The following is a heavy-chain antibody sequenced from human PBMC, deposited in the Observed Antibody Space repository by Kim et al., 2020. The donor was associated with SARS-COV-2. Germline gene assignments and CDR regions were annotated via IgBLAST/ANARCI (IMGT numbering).Heavy chain of an antibody. Sequence: SETLSLTCTVSGGSISSYYWSWIRQPPGKGLEWIGYIYYSGSTNYNPSLKSRVTISVDTSKNQFSLKLSSVTAADTAVYYCARVPHLNYDILTGYRPGYFDYWGQGTLVTVSS. CDR1: GGSISSYY. CDR3: ARVPHLNYDILTGYRPGYFDY. D-gene: IGHD3-9*01. CDR2: IYYSGST. J-gene: IGHJ4*02. V-gene: IGHV4-59*01.